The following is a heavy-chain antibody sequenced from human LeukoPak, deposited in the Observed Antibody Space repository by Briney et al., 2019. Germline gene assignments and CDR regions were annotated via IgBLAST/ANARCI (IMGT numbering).Heavy chain of an antibody. Sequence: SETLSLTCTVSGGSISSYHWSWIRQPPGKGLEWIGNIYYSGSTNYNPSLKSRVTISVDTSKNQFSLKLSSVTAADTAVYYCARGYYYDSSGYYYYYYYYMDVWGKGTTVTVSS. CDR3: ARGYYYDSSGYYYYYYYYMDV. J-gene: IGHJ6*03. D-gene: IGHD3-22*01. CDR1: GGSISSYH. CDR2: IYYSGST. V-gene: IGHV4-59*01.